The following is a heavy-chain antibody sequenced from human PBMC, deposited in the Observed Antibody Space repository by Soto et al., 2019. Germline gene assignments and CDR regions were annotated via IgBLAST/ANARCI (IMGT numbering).Heavy chain of an antibody. D-gene: IGHD6-19*01. CDR2: INPNSGGT. V-gene: IGHV1-2*02. J-gene: IGHJ4*02. Sequence: QVQLVQSGAEMKTPGASVKVSCKASAYTFTGYHIHWVRQAPGQGLEWMGWINPNSGGTNYAQKFQGRVTMTRDTSIKTGYKELRRVTSGDTGVYYCEGGHSGGTDYWGEGTLGTVCS. CDR3: EGGHSGGTDY. CDR1: AYTFTGYH.